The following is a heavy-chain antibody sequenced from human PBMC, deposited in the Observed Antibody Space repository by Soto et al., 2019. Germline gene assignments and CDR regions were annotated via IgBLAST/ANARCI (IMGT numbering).Heavy chain of an antibody. Sequence: EVQLLESGGGLVQPGGSLRLSCAASGFTFSSYAMSWVRQAPGKGLEWVSAISGGGGSTYYADSVKGRFTISSDNSKNTLYLQMNSLRAEDTAVYYCAKDLGCSGGSCYYFDSWGQGTLVTVSS. CDR3: AKDLGCSGGSCYYFDS. CDR1: GFTFSSYA. D-gene: IGHD2-15*01. J-gene: IGHJ4*02. CDR2: ISGGGGST. V-gene: IGHV3-23*01.